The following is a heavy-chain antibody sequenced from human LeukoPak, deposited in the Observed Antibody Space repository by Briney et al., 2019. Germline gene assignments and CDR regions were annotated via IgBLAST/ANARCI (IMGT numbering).Heavy chain of an antibody. D-gene: IGHD3-3*01. J-gene: IGHJ5*02. CDR3: ARQPGSFTYYDFWSGYYTLNWFDP. CDR1: GGSISSSSYH. V-gene: IGHV4-39*01. Sequence: SETPSLTCTVSGGSISSSSYHWGWIRQPPGKGLEWIGSIYYSGSTYYNPSLKSRVTISVDTSKNQFSLKLSSVTAADTAVYYCARQPGSFTYYDFWSGYYTLNWFDPWGQGTLVTVSS. CDR2: IYYSGST.